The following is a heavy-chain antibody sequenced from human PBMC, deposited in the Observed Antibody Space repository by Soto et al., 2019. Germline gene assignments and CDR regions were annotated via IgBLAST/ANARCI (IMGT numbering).Heavy chain of an antibody. CDR3: ARGFRVAATRWWFDP. CDR2: IYHSVGT. V-gene: IGHV4-30-2*01. J-gene: IGHJ5*02. Sequence: PSETLSLTCAVSGGSISSGGYSWSWIRQPPGKGLEWIGYIYHSVGTYYNPSLKSRVTISVDRSKNHFSLKLSSVTAADTAVYYCARGFRVAATRWWFDPWGQGTLVTVSS. CDR1: GGSISSGGYS. D-gene: IGHD2-15*01.